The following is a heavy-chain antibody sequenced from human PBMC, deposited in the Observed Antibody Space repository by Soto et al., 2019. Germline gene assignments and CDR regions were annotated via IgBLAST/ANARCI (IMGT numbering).Heavy chain of an antibody. D-gene: IGHD3-3*01. J-gene: IGHJ4*02. V-gene: IGHV4-59*01. Sequence: PSETLSLTCTVSGDSISTFYWSWIRQPPGKGLEWIGYIHYSGSTNYNPSLKSQVIISVDTSKNQFFLKLSSVTAADTAVYFCARVRSNVFDYWGQGTLVTVSS. CDR1: GDSISTFY. CDR3: ARVRSNVFDY. CDR2: IHYSGST.